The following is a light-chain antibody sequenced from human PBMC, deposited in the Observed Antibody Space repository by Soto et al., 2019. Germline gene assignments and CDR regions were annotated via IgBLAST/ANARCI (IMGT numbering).Light chain of an antibody. CDR3: LRHNDDPPT. CDR1: QDIRND. CDR2: AES. V-gene: IGKV1-17*01. J-gene: IGKJ1*01. Sequence: DIQMTQSPSSRSASVGARVTITCRASQDIRNDLGWYQQKPGQAPKRLIYAESSLQSGVPSRFSGSGSGTEFTLTISSLQHEDDETYYCLRHNDDPPTFGQGTKVEI.